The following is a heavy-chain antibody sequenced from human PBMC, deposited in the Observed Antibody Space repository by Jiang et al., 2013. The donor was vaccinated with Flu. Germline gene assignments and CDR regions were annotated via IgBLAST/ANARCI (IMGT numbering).Heavy chain of an antibody. D-gene: IGHD1-1*01. CDR2: IYYSGST. V-gene: IGHV4-59*01. J-gene: IGHJ4*02. Sequence: LLKPSETLSLTCTVSGGSISSYYWSWIRQPPGKGLEWIGYIYYSGSTNYNPSLKSRVTISVDTSKNQFSLKLSSVTAADTAVYYCARFRRYRAFDYWGQGTLVTVSS. CDR3: ARFRRYRAFDY. CDR1: GGSISSYY.